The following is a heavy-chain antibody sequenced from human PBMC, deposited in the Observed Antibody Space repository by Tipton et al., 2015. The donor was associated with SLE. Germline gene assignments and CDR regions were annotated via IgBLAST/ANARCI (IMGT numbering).Heavy chain of an antibody. D-gene: IGHD6-19*01. CDR2: MNHNSGNT. CDR1: GYTFTGYD. Sequence: QSGAEVTKPGASVKVSCKASGYTFTGYDINWVRQATGQGLEWMGWMNHNSGNTGYAQRFQGRVTMTRNTSISTAYMELSSLRSEDTAVYYCARVSSGWPPDNWGQGTLVTVSS. V-gene: IGHV1-8*01. J-gene: IGHJ4*02. CDR3: ARVSSGWPPDN.